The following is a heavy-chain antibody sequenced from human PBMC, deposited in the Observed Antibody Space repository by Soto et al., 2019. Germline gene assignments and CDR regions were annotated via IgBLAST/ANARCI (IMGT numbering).Heavy chain of an antibody. V-gene: IGHV4-34*01. CDR2: INHSGIT. J-gene: IGHJ5*02. CDR1: GGSFSGYY. Sequence: SETLSLTCAVYGGSFSGYYWSWIRQPPGKGLEWIGEINHSGITNYNPSLRSRVSMSVDKSNNEFSLSLTSVTAADTAVYYCATLPPRIVVVFTEMPTWGQGILVTVSS. CDR3: ATLPPRIVVVFTEMPT. D-gene: IGHD2-21*01.